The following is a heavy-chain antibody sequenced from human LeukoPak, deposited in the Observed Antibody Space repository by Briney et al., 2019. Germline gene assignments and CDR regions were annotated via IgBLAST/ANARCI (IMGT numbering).Heavy chain of an antibody. CDR1: GFTFSSYW. J-gene: IGHJ6*02. CDR3: ASSDCSSTSATCYYYYGMDV. Sequence: PGGSLRLSRAASGFTFSSYWMSWVRQAPGKGLEWVANIKQDGSEKYYVDSVKGRFTISRDNAKNSLYLQMNSLRAEDTAVYYCASSDCSSTSATCYYYYGMDVWGQGTTVTVSS. V-gene: IGHV3-7*01. CDR2: IKQDGSEK. D-gene: IGHD2-2*01.